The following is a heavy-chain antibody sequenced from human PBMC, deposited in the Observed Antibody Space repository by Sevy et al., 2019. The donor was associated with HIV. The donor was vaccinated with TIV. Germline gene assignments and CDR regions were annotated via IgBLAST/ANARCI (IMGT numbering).Heavy chain of an antibody. J-gene: IGHJ5*02. CDR1: GFTFSTYS. CDR3: ARDPKAILQLWVNWFDP. Sequence: GVSLRLSCAASGFTFSTYSMNWVRQAPGKGLEWVSSISSSSSYIYYADSVKGRFTISRDNAKNSLYLQMNSLRAEDTAVYYCARDPKAILQLWVNWFDPWGQGTLVTVSS. V-gene: IGHV3-21*01. D-gene: IGHD5-18*01. CDR2: ISSSSSYI.